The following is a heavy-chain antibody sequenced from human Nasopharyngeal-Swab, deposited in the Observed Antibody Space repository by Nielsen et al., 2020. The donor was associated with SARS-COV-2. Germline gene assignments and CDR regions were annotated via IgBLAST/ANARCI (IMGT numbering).Heavy chain of an antibody. V-gene: IGHV4-39*07. CDR1: GGSISSSSYY. CDR2: IYYSGST. Sequence: SETLSLTCTVSGGSISSSSYYWGWIRQPPGKGLEWIGSIYYSGSTYYNPSLKSRVTISVDTSKNQFSLKLSSVTAADTAVYYCARGAPTVTPKPAMDVWGKGTTVTVSS. D-gene: IGHD4-17*01. CDR3: ARGAPTVTPKPAMDV. J-gene: IGHJ6*04.